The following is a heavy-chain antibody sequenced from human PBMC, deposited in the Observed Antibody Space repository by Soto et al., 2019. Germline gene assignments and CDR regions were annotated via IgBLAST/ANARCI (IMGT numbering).Heavy chain of an antibody. CDR1: GLIFSDYA. D-gene: IGHD4-17*01. J-gene: IGHJ4*02. CDR3: AKRASYGAKVKFFDS. CDR2: IKYNGEII. Sequence: PGGSLRLSCSASGLIFSDYAMYWVRQAPGQGLACLTGIKYNGEIIESADSVKDRFFISRDNSKATLYLQITGLGPEDTAIYYCAKRASYGAKVKFFDSWGQGTPVTVSS. V-gene: IGHV3-64D*08.